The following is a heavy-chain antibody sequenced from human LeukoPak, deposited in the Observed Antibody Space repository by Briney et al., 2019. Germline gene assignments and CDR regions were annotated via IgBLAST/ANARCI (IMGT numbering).Heavy chain of an antibody. Sequence: ASVKVSCKASGGTFSSYTISWVRQAPGQGLEWMGRIIPILGIANYAQKLQGRVTITADKSTSTAYMELSSLRSEDTAVYYCARDPPMWNSSSSVDYWGQGTLVTVSS. V-gene: IGHV1-69*04. CDR3: ARDPPMWNSSSSVDY. J-gene: IGHJ4*02. D-gene: IGHD6-6*01. CDR1: GGTFSSYT. CDR2: IIPILGIA.